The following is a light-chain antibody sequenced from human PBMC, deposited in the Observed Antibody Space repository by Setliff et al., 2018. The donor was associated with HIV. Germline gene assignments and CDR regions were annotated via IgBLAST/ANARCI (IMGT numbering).Light chain of an antibody. J-gene: IGLJ1*01. CDR2: EVS. Sequence: QSVLTQPASVYGSPGQSVTISCTGTSSDVGFYNYVSWYQQHPGKAPKLMIYEVSNRPSGVSDRFSGSKSGNTASLTISGLQAEDEADYYCSSYTSSSTYVFGTGTKVTVL. CDR3: SSYTSSSTYV. V-gene: IGLV2-14*01. CDR1: SSDVGFYNY.